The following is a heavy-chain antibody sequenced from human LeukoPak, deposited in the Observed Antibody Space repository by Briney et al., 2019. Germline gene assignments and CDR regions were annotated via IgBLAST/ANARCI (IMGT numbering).Heavy chain of an antibody. Sequence: GGSLRLSCAASGFTFSSYAMHWVRQAPGKGLEWVAVISYDGSNKYYADSVKGRFTISRDNSKNTLYLQMNSLRAEDTAVYYCAGDRILDYYDSSGYYGWFDPWGQGTLVTVSS. CDR2: ISYDGSNK. V-gene: IGHV3-30*04. CDR1: GFTFSSYA. D-gene: IGHD3-22*01. CDR3: AGDRILDYYDSSGYYGWFDP. J-gene: IGHJ5*02.